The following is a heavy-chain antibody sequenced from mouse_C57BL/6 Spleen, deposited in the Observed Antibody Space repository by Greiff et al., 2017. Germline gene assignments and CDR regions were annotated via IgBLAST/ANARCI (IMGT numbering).Heavy chain of an antibody. CDR2: INPYNGGT. CDR3: ARGSLSYAMDY. Sequence: VQLQQSGPVLVKPGASVKMSCKASGYTFTDYYMNWVKQSHGKSLEWIGVINPYNGGTSYNQKFKGKATLTVDKSSSTAYMELNSLTSEDSAVYYCARGSLSYAMDYWGQGTSVTVSS. D-gene: IGHD6-1*01. CDR1: GYTFTDYY. V-gene: IGHV1-19*01. J-gene: IGHJ4*01.